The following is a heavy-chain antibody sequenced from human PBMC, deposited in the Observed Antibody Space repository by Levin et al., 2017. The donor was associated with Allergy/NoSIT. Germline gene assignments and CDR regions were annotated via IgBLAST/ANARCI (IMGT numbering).Heavy chain of an antibody. CDR1: GFTFSSYG. D-gene: IGHD6-13*01. CDR2: IWYDGSNK. V-gene: IGHV3-33*01. J-gene: IGHJ4*02. CDR3: ARAGYSSSWYINYFDY. Sequence: GGSLRLSCAASGFTFSSYGMHWVRQAPGKGLEWVAVIWYDGSNKYYADSVKGRFTISRDNSKNTLYLQMNSLRAEDTAVYYCARAGYSSSWYINYFDYWGQGTLVTVSS.